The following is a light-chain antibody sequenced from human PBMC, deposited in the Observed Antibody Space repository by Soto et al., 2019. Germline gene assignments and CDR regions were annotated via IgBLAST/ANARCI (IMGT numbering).Light chain of an antibody. J-gene: IGKJ4*01. Sequence: PGEIVTLSCRAGQSVSSSYLSWYQHKPGQAPRLLIYGASTRATGIPARFSGSGSGTDFTLTISSLQPEDFAVYYCQQDYNLPPLTFGGGTKVDIK. CDR2: GAS. CDR1: QSVSSSY. CDR3: QQDYNLPPLT. V-gene: IGKV3D-7*01.